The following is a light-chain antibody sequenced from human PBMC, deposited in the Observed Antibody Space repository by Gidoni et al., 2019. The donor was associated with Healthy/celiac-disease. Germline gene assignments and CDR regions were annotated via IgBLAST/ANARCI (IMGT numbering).Light chain of an antibody. J-gene: IGKJ1*01. CDR3: LQHNSYPRWT. Sequence: DIQMTQSPSAMSASVGDRVTITCRASQVISTYLAWFQQKPGKVPKRLIYAASSLQSWVPSRFSGSGSGTEFTLTIRSLQPEDFATYYCLQHNSYPRWTFGQGTKVEIK. V-gene: IGKV1-17*03. CDR1: QVISTY. CDR2: AAS.